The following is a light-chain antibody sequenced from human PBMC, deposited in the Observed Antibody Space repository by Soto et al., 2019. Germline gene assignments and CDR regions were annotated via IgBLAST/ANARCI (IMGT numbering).Light chain of an antibody. CDR1: QSFSIN. J-gene: IGKJ1*01. V-gene: IGKV3-15*01. Sequence: EIVLTHSPCTLSVSPWERATLSCSASQSFSINLAWYQQKPGKATRLLTDGASSMASGIPARFSGSGSGTEFTLTISSLQAEDFAGYYCQQYNNWPRTFGQGTKVDIK. CDR2: GAS. CDR3: QQYNNWPRT.